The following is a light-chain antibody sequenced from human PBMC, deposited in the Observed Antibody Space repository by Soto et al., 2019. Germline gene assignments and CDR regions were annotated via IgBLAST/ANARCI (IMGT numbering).Light chain of an antibody. CDR1: QSISSN. CDR2: GAS. V-gene: IGKV3-15*01. J-gene: IGKJ1*01. Sequence: EIVMTQSPATLSVSPGERATLSCRASQSISSNLAWYQQKPGQAPRLLIYGASTRATGIPARFSGSGSGTEFTLTISSLQSEDIAVYYCQQYYNWRTFGQGTKVEIK. CDR3: QQYYNWRT.